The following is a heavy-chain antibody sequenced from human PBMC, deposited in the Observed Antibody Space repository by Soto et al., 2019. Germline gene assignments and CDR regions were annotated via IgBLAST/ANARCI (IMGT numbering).Heavy chain of an antibody. J-gene: IGHJ4*02. CDR1: GFTFSSYA. CDR3: AREGELLLFDY. D-gene: IGHD1-26*01. Sequence: VWSLRLSCAASGFTFSSYAMSWVRQAPGRGLEWVSSISSSGSYIYYADSVKGRFTISRDNSKNTLYLQMNSLRAEDTAVYYCAREGELLLFDYWGQGTLVTVSS. V-gene: IGHV3-21*01. CDR2: ISSSGSYI.